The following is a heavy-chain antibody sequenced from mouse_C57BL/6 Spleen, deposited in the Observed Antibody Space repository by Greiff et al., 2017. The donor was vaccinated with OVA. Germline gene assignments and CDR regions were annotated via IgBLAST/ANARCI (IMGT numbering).Heavy chain of an antibody. Sequence: QVHVKQSGPELVKPGASVKISCKASGYAFSSSWMNWVKQRPGQGLEWIGRIYPGDGDTNYNGKFKGKATLTADKSSSTAYMQLSSLTSEDSAVYFCARSGNWGYFDYWGQGTTLTVSS. CDR1: GYAFSSSW. CDR3: ARSGNWGYFDY. CDR2: IYPGDGDT. V-gene: IGHV1-82*01. D-gene: IGHD4-1*01. J-gene: IGHJ2*01.